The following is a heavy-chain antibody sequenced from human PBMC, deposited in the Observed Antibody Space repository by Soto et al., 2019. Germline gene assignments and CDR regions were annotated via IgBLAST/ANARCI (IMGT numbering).Heavy chain of an antibody. CDR1: GGTFSSYT. V-gene: IGHV1-69*04. CDR3: ARDSGHCSGGSCYHY. CDR2: IIPILGIA. Sequence: SVKVSCKASGGTFSSYTISWVRQAPGQGLEWMGRIIPILGIANYAQKFQGRVTITADKSTSTAYMELSSLRSEDTAVYYCARDSGHCSGGSCYHYWGQGTLVTVSS. J-gene: IGHJ4*02. D-gene: IGHD2-15*01.